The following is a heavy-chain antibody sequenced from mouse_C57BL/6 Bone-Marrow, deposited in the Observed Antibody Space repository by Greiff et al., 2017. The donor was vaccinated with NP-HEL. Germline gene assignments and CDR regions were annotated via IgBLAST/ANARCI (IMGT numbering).Heavy chain of an antibody. V-gene: IGHV5-4*01. CDR2: ISDGGSYT. CDR1: GFTFSSYA. Sequence: EVKVVESGGGLVKPGGSLKLSCAASGFTFSSYAMSWVRQTPEKRLEWVATISDGGSYTYYPDNVKGRFTISRDNAKNNLYLQMSHLKSEDTAMYYCARDGDYDFYYWGQGTTLTVSS. D-gene: IGHD2-4*01. CDR3: ARDGDYDFYY. J-gene: IGHJ2*01.